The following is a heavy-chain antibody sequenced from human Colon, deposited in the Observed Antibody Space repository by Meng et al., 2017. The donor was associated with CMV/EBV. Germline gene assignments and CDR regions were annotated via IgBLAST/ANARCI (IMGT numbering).Heavy chain of an antibody. CDR3: ARDRGRESFDY. V-gene: IGHV4-39*07. CDR1: GDSISSGSYY. CDR2: IYYRGNT. J-gene: IGHJ4*02. D-gene: IGHD3-16*01. Sequence: CSVSGDSISSGSYYWGWIRQTPGKGLEWIGSIYYRGNTFYNPSLKSRVTLSVDTSKNQFSLRLTSVTAADTAVYYCARDRGRESFDYWGQGTLVTVSS.